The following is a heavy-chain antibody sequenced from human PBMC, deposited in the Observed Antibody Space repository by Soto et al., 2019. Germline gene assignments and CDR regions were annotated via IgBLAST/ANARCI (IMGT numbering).Heavy chain of an antibody. J-gene: IGHJ4*02. D-gene: IGHD6-19*01. Sequence: EVQLLESGGGLVQPGGSLRLSCAASGFTFSSNAMSWVRQAPGKGLEWVSAISGSGGSTYYADSVKGRFTLSRDNSKNTLYLQMNSLRAEDTAVYYCAKDVNSGGDNYYFDYWGQGTLVTVSS. CDR1: GFTFSSNA. CDR3: AKDVNSGGDNYYFDY. V-gene: IGHV3-23*01. CDR2: ISGSGGST.